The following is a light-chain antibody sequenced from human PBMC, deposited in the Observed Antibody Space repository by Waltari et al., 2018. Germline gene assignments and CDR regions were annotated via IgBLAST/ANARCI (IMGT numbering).Light chain of an antibody. CDR3: QQSYSMYT. Sequence: DIQITQSPSPLSASVGDRVTITCRASQSISSYLNWYQQKPRKAPKLLIYAAYSLQSGFPSRFSGSGSGTDFTLTISSLQPEDFATYYCQQSYSMYTFGQGTKLEIK. CDR1: QSISSY. J-gene: IGKJ2*01. CDR2: AAY. V-gene: IGKV1-39*01.